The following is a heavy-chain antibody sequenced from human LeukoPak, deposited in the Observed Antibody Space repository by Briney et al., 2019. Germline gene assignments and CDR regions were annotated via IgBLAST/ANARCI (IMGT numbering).Heavy chain of an antibody. Sequence: GASVKVSCKASGYTFTSYGISWVRQAPGQGLEWMGWISAYSGNTNYAQKLQGRVTMTTDTSTSTAYMELRSLRSDDTAVYYCARDEDLNGYCSSTSCYVFDYWGQGTLVTVSS. CDR1: GYTFTSYG. J-gene: IGHJ4*02. V-gene: IGHV1-18*01. CDR3: ARDEDLNGYCSSTSCYVFDY. D-gene: IGHD2-2*01. CDR2: ISAYSGNT.